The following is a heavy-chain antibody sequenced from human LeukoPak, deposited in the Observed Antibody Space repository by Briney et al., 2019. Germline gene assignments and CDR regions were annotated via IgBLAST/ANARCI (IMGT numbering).Heavy chain of an antibody. CDR2: IYTSGST. Sequence: PSETLSLTCTVSGDSISSGDYYWSWIRQPAGKGLEWIGRIYTSGSTNYNPSLESRVTMSVDTSKNQFSLKLSSVTAADTAVYYCARGHLTGRGYFDYWGQGTLVTVSS. CDR1: GDSISSGDYY. V-gene: IGHV4-61*02. D-gene: IGHD1-20*01. J-gene: IGHJ4*02. CDR3: ARGHLTGRGYFDY.